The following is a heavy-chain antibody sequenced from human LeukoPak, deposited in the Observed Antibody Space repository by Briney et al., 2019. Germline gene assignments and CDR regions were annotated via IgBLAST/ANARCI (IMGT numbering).Heavy chain of an antibody. CDR3: ARVAGTQINWFDP. D-gene: IGHD6-13*01. CDR1: GFTFSSYW. V-gene: IGHV3-7*01. CDR2: IKQDGSEK. J-gene: IGHJ5*02. Sequence: GGSLRLSCAASGFTFSSYWMSWVRQAPGKGLEWVANIKQDGSEKYYVDSVKGRFTTSRDNAKNSLYLQMNSLRAEDTAVYYCARVAGTQINWFDPWGQGTLVTVSS.